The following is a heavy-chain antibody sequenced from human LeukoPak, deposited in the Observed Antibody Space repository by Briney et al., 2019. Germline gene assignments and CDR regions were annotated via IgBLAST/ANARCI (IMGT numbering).Heavy chain of an antibody. CDR2: MNPNSCNT. CDR1: GYTLTRYD. Sequence: ASVKVSRKASGYTLTRYDINGVRQATGQGLEGMGWMNPNSCNTGYAQKFQGRVTMTRDTSINTAYMELSGLSSDDTAVYYCAAPLGYCSDNNCPYDAFNVWGQGTMVSVSS. D-gene: IGHD2-15*01. CDR3: AAPLGYCSDNNCPYDAFNV. J-gene: IGHJ3*01. V-gene: IGHV1-8*01.